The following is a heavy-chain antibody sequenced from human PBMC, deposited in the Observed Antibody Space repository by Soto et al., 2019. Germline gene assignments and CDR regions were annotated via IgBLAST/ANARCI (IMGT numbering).Heavy chain of an antibody. V-gene: IGHV5-10-1*01. CDR1: GYSFAGYW. Sequence: LKISCKGSGYSFAGYWITWVRQKPGKGLEWMGRIDPSDSQTYYSPSFRGHVTISVTKSITTVFLQWSSLRASDTAMYYCARQIYDSDTGPNFQYYFDSWGQGTPVTVS. CDR2: IDPSDSQT. CDR3: ARQIYDSDTGPNFQYYFDS. D-gene: IGHD3-22*01. J-gene: IGHJ4*02.